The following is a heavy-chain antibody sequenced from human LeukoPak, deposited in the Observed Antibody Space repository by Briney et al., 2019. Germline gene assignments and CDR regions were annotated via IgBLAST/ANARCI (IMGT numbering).Heavy chain of an antibody. D-gene: IGHD3-9*01. CDR2: ISSSGSTI. CDR1: GFSFSTYA. J-gene: IGHJ6*04. Sequence: XGSLRLSCAASGFSFSTYAMNWVRQAPGKGLEWVSYISSSGSTIYYADSVKGRFTISRDNAKNSLYLQMNSLRAEDTAVYYCARASRYFDWLPSMDVWGKGTTVTVSP. CDR3: ARASRYFDWLPSMDV. V-gene: IGHV3-48*03.